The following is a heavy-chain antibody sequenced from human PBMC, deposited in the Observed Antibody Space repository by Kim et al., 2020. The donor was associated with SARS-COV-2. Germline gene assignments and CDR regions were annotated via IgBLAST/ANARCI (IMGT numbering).Heavy chain of an antibody. CDR1: ELTFNGHD. J-gene: IGHJ2*01. V-gene: IGHV3-11*05. CDR2: IRSRSTST. Sequence: GGSLRLSCAASELTFNGHDMNWIRQAPGKGLEWVSSIRSRSTSTKYADSVKGRFTMSRDDAKNSLDLQMDSLRAEDTAIYFCVRGGVSWNSLGYFDLWGRGTLVTVSS. CDR3: VRGGVSWNSLGYFDL. D-gene: IGHD3-10*01.